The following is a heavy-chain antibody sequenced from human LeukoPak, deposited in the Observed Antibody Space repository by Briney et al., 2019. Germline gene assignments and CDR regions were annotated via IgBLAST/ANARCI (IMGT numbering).Heavy chain of an antibody. D-gene: IGHD4-17*01. J-gene: IGHJ1*01. CDR1: GGSFSGYY. CDR3: ASSMTTVTTCYFQH. Sequence: SETLSLTCAVYGGSFSGYYWNWIRQPPGKGLEWIGEIDHSGSTNYNPSLKSRVTISVDTSKNQFSLKLSSVTAADTAVYYCASSMTTVTTCYFQHWGQGTLVTVSS. V-gene: IGHV4-34*01. CDR2: IDHSGST.